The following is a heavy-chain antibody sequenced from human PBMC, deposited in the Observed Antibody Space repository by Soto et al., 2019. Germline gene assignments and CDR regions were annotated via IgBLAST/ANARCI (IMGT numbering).Heavy chain of an antibody. J-gene: IGHJ4*02. CDR2: INPNSGGT. CDR1: GYTFTGYY. Sequence: ASVKVSCKASGYTFTGYYMHWVRQAPGQGLEWMGWINPNSGGTNYAQKFQGWVTMTRDTSISTAYMELSRLRSDDTAVYYCARVPYNDILTGELDYWGQGTLVTVSS. D-gene: IGHD3-9*01. V-gene: IGHV1-2*04. CDR3: ARVPYNDILTGELDY.